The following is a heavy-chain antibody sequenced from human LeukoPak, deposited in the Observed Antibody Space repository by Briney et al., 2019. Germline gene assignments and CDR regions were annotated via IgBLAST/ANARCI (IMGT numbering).Heavy chain of an antibody. CDR3: ARTEHNWFDP. D-gene: IGHD2-21*01. CDR1: GGSISSGSYY. J-gene: IGHJ5*02. V-gene: IGHV4-61*02. CDR2: IYTSGST. Sequence: SETLSLTCTVSGGSISSGSYYWSWIRQPAGKGLEWIGRIYTSGSTNYNPSLKSRVTISVDTSKNQFSLKLSSVTAADTAVYYCARTEHNWFDPWGQGTLVTVSS.